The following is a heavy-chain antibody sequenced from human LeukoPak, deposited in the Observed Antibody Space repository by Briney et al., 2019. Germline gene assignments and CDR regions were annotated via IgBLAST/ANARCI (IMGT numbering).Heavy chain of an antibody. CDR2: INPNSGGT. CDR1: GYTFTGYY. J-gene: IGHJ6*03. D-gene: IGHD3-16*01. Sequence: GASVKVSCKASGYTFTGYYMHWVRQAPGQGLEWMGWINPNSGGTNYAQKFQGRVTMTRDTSISTAYMELSSLRSEDTAVYYCARSGLRSNYYYYYYMDVWGKGTTVTISS. CDR3: ARSGLRSNYYYYYYMDV. V-gene: IGHV1-2*02.